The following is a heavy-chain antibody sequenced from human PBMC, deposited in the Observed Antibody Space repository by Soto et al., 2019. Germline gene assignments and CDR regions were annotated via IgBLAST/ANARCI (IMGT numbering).Heavy chain of an antibody. D-gene: IGHD2-15*01. CDR1: GYTLTEIS. Sequence: PAKPTSKVPGYTLTEISMYCARQAPGKGLEWMGGFDPEDGETIYAQKFQGRVTMTEDTSTDTAYMELSSLRSEDTAVYYCATDRTRADHVGYWGQGTLVTVSS. J-gene: IGHJ4*02. V-gene: IGHV1-24*01. CDR3: ATDRTRADHVGY. CDR2: FDPEDGET.